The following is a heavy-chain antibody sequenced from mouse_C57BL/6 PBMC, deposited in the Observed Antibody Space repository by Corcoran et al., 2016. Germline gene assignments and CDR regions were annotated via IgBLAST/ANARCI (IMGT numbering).Heavy chain of an antibody. CDR3: ARYGNYGYFDV. D-gene: IGHD2-1*01. CDR1: GYTFTDYY. Sequence: EVQLQQSGPELVKPGASVKISCKASGYTFTDYYMNWVKQSHGQSLEWIGDINPNNGGTSYNQKFKGKATLTVDKSSSTAYMELRSLTSEDSAVYYCARYGNYGYFDVWGTGTTVTVSS. V-gene: IGHV1-26*01. CDR2: INPNNGGT. J-gene: IGHJ1*03.